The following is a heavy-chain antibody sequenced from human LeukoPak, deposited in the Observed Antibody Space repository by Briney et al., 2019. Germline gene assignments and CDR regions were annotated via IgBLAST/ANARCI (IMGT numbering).Heavy chain of an antibody. V-gene: IGHV4-39*01. J-gene: IGHJ4*02. CDR2: IYYSGSA. CDR1: GGSISSSPCY. CDR3: ARHASVDGNWPRPLDY. D-gene: IGHD6-19*01. Sequence: SETLSLTCTVPGGSISSSPCYWGWIRQPPGKGLEWIGNIYYSGSAYYNPSLKTRVTISVDTSKNQFSLKLTSVTAADTAVYYCARHASVDGNWPRPLDYWGQGSLVTVSS.